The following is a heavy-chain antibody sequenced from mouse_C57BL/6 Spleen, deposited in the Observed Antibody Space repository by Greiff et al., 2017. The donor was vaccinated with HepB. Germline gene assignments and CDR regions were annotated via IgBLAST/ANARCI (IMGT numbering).Heavy chain of an antibody. V-gene: IGHV1-69*01. Sequence: QVQLQQPGAELVMPGASVKLSCKASGYTFTSYWMHWVKQRPGQGLEWIGEIDPSDSYTNYNQKFKGKSTLTVDKSSSTAYMQLSSLTSEDSAVYYCARWLGRGGFAYWGQGTLVTVSA. D-gene: IGHD4-1*01. CDR3: ARWLGRGGFAY. CDR1: GYTFTSYW. J-gene: IGHJ3*01. CDR2: IDPSDSYT.